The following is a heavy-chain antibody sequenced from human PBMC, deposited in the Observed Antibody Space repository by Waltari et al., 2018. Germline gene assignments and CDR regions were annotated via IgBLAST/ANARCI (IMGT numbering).Heavy chain of an antibody. CDR2: IIPNFGTA. V-gene: IGHV1-69*13. CDR3: ARKAAGNNAEYFQH. Sequence: QVQLVQSGAEVKKPGSSVKVSCKASGGTFSSYAISWVRQAPGQGLEWMGGIIPNFGTANYAQKFQGRGTINADESTSTGYMELRSLRSEDTAVYYCARKAAGNNAEYFQHWGQGTLVTVSS. D-gene: IGHD6-13*01. CDR1: GGTFSSYA. J-gene: IGHJ1*01.